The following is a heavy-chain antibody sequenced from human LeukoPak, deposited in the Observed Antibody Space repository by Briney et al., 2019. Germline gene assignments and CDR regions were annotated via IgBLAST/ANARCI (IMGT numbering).Heavy chain of an antibody. CDR1: GFTFSVYY. V-gene: IGHV3-11*01. CDR3: ASSGYGDYLY. Sequence: PGGSLRLSCAASGFTFSVYYMSWIRQAPGKVLEWVSYISSIGSTIYYTDSVKGRFTISRDNAKTSLYLQMNSPRAEDTAVYSCASSGYGDYLYWGQGTLVTVSS. J-gene: IGHJ4*02. D-gene: IGHD4-17*01. CDR2: ISSIGSTI.